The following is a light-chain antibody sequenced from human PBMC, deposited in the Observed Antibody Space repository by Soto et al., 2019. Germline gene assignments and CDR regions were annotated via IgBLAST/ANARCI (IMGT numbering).Light chain of an antibody. J-gene: IGLJ2*01. V-gene: IGLV2-11*01. CDR3: CSYAGSYTFV. Sequence: QSALTQPRSVSGSPGQSVTISCTGTSSDVGGYNHVSWYQQHPGKAPKYMIYDVSKRPSGVPDRFSGSKSGNTASLTISGLQAEDESDYYCCSYAGSYTFVFGGGTKLTVL. CDR2: DVS. CDR1: SSDVGGYNH.